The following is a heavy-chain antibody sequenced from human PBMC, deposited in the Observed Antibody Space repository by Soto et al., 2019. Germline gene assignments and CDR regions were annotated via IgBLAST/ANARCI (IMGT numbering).Heavy chain of an antibody. CDR1: RYTFTGYY. D-gene: IGHD1-26*01. V-gene: IGHV1-2*02. CDR2: INPNNGGT. CDR3: AAPEGYSGSYFDY. Sequence: QVQLVQSGAEVKQPGASVRVSCRASRYTFTGYYMHWVRQAPGQGLEWMGWINPNNGGTNYAQKFQGRGTMTSDTSISTAYMELNSLRFDDTAVYYCAAPEGYSGSYFDYWGQGTLVTVSS. J-gene: IGHJ4*02.